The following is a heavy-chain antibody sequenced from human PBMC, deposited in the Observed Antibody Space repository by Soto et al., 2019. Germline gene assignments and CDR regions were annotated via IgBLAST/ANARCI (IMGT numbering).Heavy chain of an antibody. Sequence: QVQLVQSGAEVKKPGSSVKVSCKASGGTFSSYAISWVRQAPGQGLEWMGGIIPIFGTANYAQKFQGRVTITADESTSTAYMELSSLRSEDTAVYYCARAAAADSGGTYYYYGMDVWGQGTTVTVSS. J-gene: IGHJ6*02. CDR1: GGTFSSYA. V-gene: IGHV1-69*01. CDR2: IIPIFGTA. CDR3: ARAAAADSGGTYYYYGMDV. D-gene: IGHD6-13*01.